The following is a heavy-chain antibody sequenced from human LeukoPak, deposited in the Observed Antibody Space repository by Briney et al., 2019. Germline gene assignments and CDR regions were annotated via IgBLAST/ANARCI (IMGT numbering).Heavy chain of an antibody. V-gene: IGHV3-21*01. D-gene: IGHD6-19*01. CDR1: GFIFSDYS. J-gene: IGHJ6*02. CDR3: ARDGSSFSSAWYNHYGMDV. CDR2: ISKSSSYI. Sequence: GGSLRLSCGASGFIFSDYSMNWVRQAPGKGLEWVWSISKSSSYIYYADSVKGRFTISRDNAKNSLYLQMKSLSAGDTAVYYCARDGSSFSSAWYNHYGMDVWGQGTTVTVSS.